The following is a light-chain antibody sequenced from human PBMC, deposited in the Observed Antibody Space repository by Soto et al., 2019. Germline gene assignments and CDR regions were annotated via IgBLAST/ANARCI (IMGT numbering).Light chain of an antibody. V-gene: IGKV3-20*01. CDR1: QSVSSSY. CDR3: QQYGSSRGVT. CDR2: GAS. Sequence: EIVLTQSPGTLSLSPGERATLSCRASQSVSSSYLAWYQQKPGQAPRLLIYGASSRATGIPDRFSGSGSGTDFSLTITRLEPEDFAVYYCQQYGSSRGVTFGLGTRLEIK. J-gene: IGKJ5*01.